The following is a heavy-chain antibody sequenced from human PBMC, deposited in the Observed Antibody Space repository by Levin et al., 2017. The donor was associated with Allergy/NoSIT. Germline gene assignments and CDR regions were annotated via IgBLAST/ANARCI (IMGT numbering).Heavy chain of an antibody. CDR1: GYTFDFYG. J-gene: IGHJ3*01. V-gene: IGHV1-18*01. D-gene: IGHD2-8*01. CDR2: ISPYNGDT. Sequence: ASVKVSCKASGYTFDFYGMTWLRQAPGQGLEWMGWISPYNGDTKYARKLQGRVTMTAATSTSTAYMQLTSLRSDDTAVYFCAREMAETAADTFDLWGQGTMVTVSS. CDR3: AREMAETAADTFDL.